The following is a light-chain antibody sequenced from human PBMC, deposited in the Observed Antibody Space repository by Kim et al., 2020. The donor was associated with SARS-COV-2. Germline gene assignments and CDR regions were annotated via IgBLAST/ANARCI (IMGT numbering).Light chain of an antibody. CDR1: KILEMW. CDR3: HHYNGDHI. Sequence: QSPTTLSASVGDTVTITCRTSKILEMWLAWYQQKPGTAPKLLIYKASYLESGVPSRFSGSGSGTEFTLTISSLQPDDFATYYCHHYNGDHIFGQGTKV. J-gene: IGKJ2*01. CDR2: KAS. V-gene: IGKV1-5*03.